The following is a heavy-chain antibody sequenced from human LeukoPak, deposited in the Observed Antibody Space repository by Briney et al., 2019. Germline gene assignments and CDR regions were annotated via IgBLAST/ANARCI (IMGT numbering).Heavy chain of an antibody. CDR2: IYYSGST. J-gene: IGHJ4*02. CDR3: ASPRYYYDSSGYSPYYFDY. CDR1: GGSISSGGYS. D-gene: IGHD3-22*01. Sequence: PSETLSLTCAVSGGSISSGGYSWSWIRQPPGKGLEWIGYIYYSGSTYYNPSLKSRVTISVDTSKNQFSLKLSSVTAADTAVYYCASPRYYYDSSGYSPYYFDYWGQGTLVTVSS. V-gene: IGHV4-30-4*07.